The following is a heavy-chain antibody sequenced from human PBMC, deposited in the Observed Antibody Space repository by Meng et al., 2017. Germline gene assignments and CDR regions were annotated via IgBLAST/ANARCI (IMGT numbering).Heavy chain of an antibody. D-gene: IGHD6-13*01. CDR2: INPNSEDT. J-gene: IGHJ4*02. Sequence: VQSCAAVKQPVYSVKFSCKLSRYNFPDISITRVRLAPVQGLKWMGLINPNSEDTHYAQKFQSRVSMTGDTSSSTAYMELSWLRSDDTAMYYCARDEYISAAGKLFGDYWGQGTLVTVSS. CDR1: RYNFPDIS. CDR3: ARDEYISAAGKLFGDY. V-gene: IGHV1-2*06.